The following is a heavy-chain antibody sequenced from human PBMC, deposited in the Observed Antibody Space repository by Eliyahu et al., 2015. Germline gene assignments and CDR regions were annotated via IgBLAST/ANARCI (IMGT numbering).Heavy chain of an antibody. V-gene: IGHV3-15*05. CDR1: XFTINXAW. D-gene: IGHD2-15*01. Sequence: EVKLVQSGGGLVERGGSXXLXCYXSXFTINXAWVSWVRRAPGRGLEWVGRIKSRADGETRDYGEPAKGRFSISRDDSQHTVTLQMTNLRTDDTAVYYCTIPDSDAYDIWGQGTMVTVSS. CDR3: TIPDSDAYDI. CDR2: IKSRADGETR. J-gene: IGHJ3*02.